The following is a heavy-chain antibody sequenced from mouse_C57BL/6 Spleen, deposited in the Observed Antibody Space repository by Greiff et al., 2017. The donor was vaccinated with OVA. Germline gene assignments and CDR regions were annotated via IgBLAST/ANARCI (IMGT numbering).Heavy chain of an antibody. CDR1: GFTFSSYG. D-gene: IGHD1-1*01. V-gene: IGHV5-6*01. Sequence: EVMLVESGGDLVKPGGSLKLSCAASGFTFSSYGMSWVRQTPDKRLEWVATISSGGSYTYYPDSVKGRFTISRDNAKNTLYLQMSSLKSEDTAMYYCAANYYGSSYWYFDVWGTGTTVTVSS. J-gene: IGHJ1*03. CDR2: ISSGGSYT. CDR3: AANYYGSSYWYFDV.